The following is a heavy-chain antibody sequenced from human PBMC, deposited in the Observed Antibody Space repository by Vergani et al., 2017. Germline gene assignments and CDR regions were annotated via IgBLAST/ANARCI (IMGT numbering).Heavy chain of an antibody. CDR2: IYYSGST. V-gene: IGHV4-30-4*01. D-gene: IGHD2-15*01. Sequence: QVQLQESGPGLVKPSETLSLTCTVSGGPISSGDYYWSWIRQPPGKGLEWIGYIYYSGSTYYNPSLKSRVTISVDTSKNQFSLKLSSVTAADTAVYYCARAAEYCSGGSCYSDHFDYWGQGTLVTVSS. CDR3: ARAAEYCSGGSCYSDHFDY. J-gene: IGHJ4*02. CDR1: GGPISSGDYY.